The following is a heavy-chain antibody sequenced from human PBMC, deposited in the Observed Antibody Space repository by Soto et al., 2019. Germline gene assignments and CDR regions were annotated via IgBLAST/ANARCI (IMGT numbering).Heavy chain of an antibody. J-gene: IGHJ4*02. CDR2: ISGSGGST. D-gene: IGHD6-13*01. CDR3: AKRSTRYSSSWADY. Sequence: GGSLRLSCAASGFTFSSYAMSWVRQAPGKGLEWVSAISGSGGSTYYADSVKGRFTISRDNSKNTLYLQMNSLRAEDTAVYYCAKRSTRYSSSWADYWGQGTLVTVSS. V-gene: IGHV3-23*01. CDR1: GFTFSSYA.